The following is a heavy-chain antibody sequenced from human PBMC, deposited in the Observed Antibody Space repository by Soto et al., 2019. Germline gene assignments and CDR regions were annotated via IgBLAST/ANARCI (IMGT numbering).Heavy chain of an antibody. V-gene: IGHV1-69*02. J-gene: IGHJ4*02. Sequence: QVQLVQSGAEVKKPGSSVKVSCKASGGTFSSYTISWVRQAPGQGLEWMGRLIPILGIANYAQKFQGRVTITAYKSTRTAYMEVGSLRSEDTAVYYCALLGSGFDYWGQGTLVTVSS. D-gene: IGHD3-10*01. CDR1: GGTFSSYT. CDR3: ALLGSGFDY. CDR2: LIPILGIA.